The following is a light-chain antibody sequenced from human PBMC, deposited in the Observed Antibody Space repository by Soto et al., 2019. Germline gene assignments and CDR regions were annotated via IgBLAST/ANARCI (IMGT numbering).Light chain of an antibody. CDR3: QQYDNLTT. CDR2: DAS. J-gene: IGKJ5*01. Sequence: DRVTITCQASQNITNNLSWYQQKPGKAPKLLIYDASNLETGVPSRFSGSGSGTDFTFTISSLQPEDIATYYCQQYDNLTTFGQGTRWGL. CDR1: QNITNN. V-gene: IGKV1-33*01.